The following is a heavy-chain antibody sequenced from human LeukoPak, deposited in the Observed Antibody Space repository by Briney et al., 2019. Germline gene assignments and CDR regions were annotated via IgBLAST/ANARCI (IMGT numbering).Heavy chain of an antibody. CDR2: MNPNSGNT. CDR1: GNTFSSYE. D-gene: IGHD3-10*01. CDR3: ARGNYFGSGSFDN. V-gene: IGHV1-8*01. Sequence: GASVKVSCKASGNTFSSYEINWVRQATGQGLELLGWMNPNSGNTGYAQKFQGRVTMTRNTSISTAYMELSSLRSEDTAVYYCARGNYFGSGSFDNWGQGTLVTVSS. J-gene: IGHJ4*02.